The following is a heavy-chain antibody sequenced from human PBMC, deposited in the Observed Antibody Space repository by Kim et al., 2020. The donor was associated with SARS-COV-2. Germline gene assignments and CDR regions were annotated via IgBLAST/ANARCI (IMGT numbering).Heavy chain of an antibody. Sequence: GGSLRLSCVVSGFTVSNTYMSWVRQAPGKGLEWVSIIYGGGSTYYADSVKGRFTISRDDSKNTVYLQMNSLRAEDTAVYFCAREPSTYFDYWGLGTLVTVSS. CDR1: GFTVSNTY. CDR2: IYGGGST. J-gene: IGHJ4*02. V-gene: IGHV3-66*01. CDR3: AREPSTYFDY.